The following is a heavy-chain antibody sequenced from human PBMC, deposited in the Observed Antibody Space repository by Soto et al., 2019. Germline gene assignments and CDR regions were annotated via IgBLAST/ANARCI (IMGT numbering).Heavy chain of an antibody. J-gene: IGHJ4*02. Sequence: EVQLLESGGGLVQPGGSLRLSCAASGLTFSSYVMSWVRQAPGKGLEWVSAISGSGGSTDYADSVKGRFTISRDNSKNTLYLQMNSLRAEDTAVYYCATALRSGIAAAGYFFDYWGQGTLVTVSS. CDR1: GLTFSSYV. CDR3: ATALRSGIAAAGYFFDY. CDR2: ISGSGGST. D-gene: IGHD6-13*01. V-gene: IGHV3-23*01.